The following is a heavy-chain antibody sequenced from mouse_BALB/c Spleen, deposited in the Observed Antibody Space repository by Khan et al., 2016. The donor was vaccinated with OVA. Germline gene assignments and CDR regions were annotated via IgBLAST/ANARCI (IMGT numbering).Heavy chain of an antibody. CDR2: IYPATDNT. CDR1: GYIFTSYC. Sequence: VQLVESGAELVRPGASVKLSCKTSGYIFTSYCIHWVKQRPGQGLEWIARIYPATDNTYYNEKFKDKATLTADKSSTTAYMQLSSLTSEDSDVYDSASEEDVYNFGHWGQGTTLTVSS. J-gene: IGHJ2*01. V-gene: IGHV1-76*01. CDR3: ASEEDVYNFGH.